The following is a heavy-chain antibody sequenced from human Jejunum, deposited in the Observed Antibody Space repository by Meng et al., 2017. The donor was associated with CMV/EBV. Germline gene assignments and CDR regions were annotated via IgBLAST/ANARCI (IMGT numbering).Heavy chain of an antibody. D-gene: IGHD1-26*01. CDR1: GGSISLGSYY. J-gene: IGHJ4*01. Sequence: VSGGSISLGSYYWGWVRQFPGRVLESIGLIYYTGDIFYNPSLKGRLTIAPDTSKNQWSLSLKFMTVADAAVYYCVRIRVGHSSPIDFWGRGTLVTVSS. CDR3: VRIRVGHSSPIDF. CDR2: IYYTGDI. V-gene: IGHV4-31*02.